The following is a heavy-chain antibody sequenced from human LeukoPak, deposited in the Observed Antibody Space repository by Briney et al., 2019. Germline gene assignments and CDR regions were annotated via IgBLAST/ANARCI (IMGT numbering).Heavy chain of an antibody. Sequence: GGSLRLSCAASGFTFSSYAMSWVRQAPGKGLEWVSAISGSGGSTYYADSVKGRFTISRDNSKSTLYLQMNSLRAEDTAVYYCSRNRGSGGFYFDYWGQGTQVTVSS. J-gene: IGHJ4*02. CDR2: ISGSGGST. V-gene: IGHV3-23*01. CDR3: SRNRGSGGFYFDY. D-gene: IGHD3-16*01. CDR1: GFTFSSYA.